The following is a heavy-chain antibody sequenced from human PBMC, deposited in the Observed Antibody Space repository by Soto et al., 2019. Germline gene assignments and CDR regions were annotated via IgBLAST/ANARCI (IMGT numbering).Heavy chain of an antibody. CDR3: AKSRMVRGVITAGFDY. J-gene: IGHJ4*02. D-gene: IGHD3-10*01. CDR2: ISGSGGST. CDR1: GFTFSSYA. V-gene: IGHV3-23*01. Sequence: TGGSLRLSCAASGFTFSSYAMSWVRQAPGKGLEWVSAISGSGGSTYYADSVKGRFTISRDNSKNTLYLQMNSLRAEDTAVYYCAKSRMVRGVITAGFDYWGQGTLVTVSS.